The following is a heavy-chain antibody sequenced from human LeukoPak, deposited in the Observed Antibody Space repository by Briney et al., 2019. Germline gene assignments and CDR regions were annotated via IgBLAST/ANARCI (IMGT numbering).Heavy chain of an antibody. Sequence: NPSEALSLTCAVYGGSFSGYYWSWIRQPPGKGLEWIGEINHSGSTNYNPSLKSRVTISVDTSKNQFSLKLSSVTAADTAVYYCARGRGPYDSVRWAFDIWGQGTMVTVSS. CDR1: GGSFSGYY. V-gene: IGHV4-34*01. J-gene: IGHJ3*02. D-gene: IGHD3-22*01. CDR2: INHSGST. CDR3: ARGRGPYDSVRWAFDI.